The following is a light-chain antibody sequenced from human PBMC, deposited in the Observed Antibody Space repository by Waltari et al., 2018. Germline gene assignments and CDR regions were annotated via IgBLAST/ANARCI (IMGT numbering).Light chain of an antibody. Sequence: EIVMTQSPATLSVSPGERATLSCRASKSVSSNLAWYQQKPGQAPRLLSYGASTRATGIPSRFSGSGSGTEFTLTISSLQSEDFAVYYCQQYNNWPPPWTFGQGTKVEIK. CDR2: GAS. CDR1: KSVSSN. J-gene: IGKJ1*01. V-gene: IGKV3-15*01. CDR3: QQYNNWPPPWT.